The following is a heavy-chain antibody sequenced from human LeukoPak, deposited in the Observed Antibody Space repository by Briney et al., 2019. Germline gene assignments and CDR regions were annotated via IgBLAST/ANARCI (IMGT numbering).Heavy chain of an antibody. Sequence: GGSLRLSCAASGFTVSSNYMSWVRQAPGKGLEWVSVIYSGGSTYYADSVKGRFTISRDNSKNTLYLQMNSLRAEDTAVYYCARMIDSNHDAFDIWGQGTMVTVSS. CDR3: ARMIDSNHDAFDI. D-gene: IGHD4-11*01. CDR1: GFTVSSNY. V-gene: IGHV3-53*05. CDR2: IYSGGST. J-gene: IGHJ3*02.